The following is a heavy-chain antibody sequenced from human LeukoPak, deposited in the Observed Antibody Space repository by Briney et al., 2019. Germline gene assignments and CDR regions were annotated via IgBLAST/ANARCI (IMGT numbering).Heavy chain of an antibody. J-gene: IGHJ4*02. CDR2: IYIGGST. CDR3: ARDSSAEKGQQLAN. D-gene: IGHD6-13*01. Sequence: GGSLRLSCAAFGFTVSSNYMSWVRQAPGKGLEWVSIIYIGGSTYYADSVKGRFTISRDNAKNTLYLQMNSLRVEDTAVYYCARDSSAEKGQQLANWGQGTLVTVST. CDR1: GFTVSSNY. V-gene: IGHV3-66*01.